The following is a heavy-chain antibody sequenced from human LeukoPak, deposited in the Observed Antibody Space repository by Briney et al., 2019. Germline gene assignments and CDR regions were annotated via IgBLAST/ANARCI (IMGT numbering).Heavy chain of an antibody. V-gene: IGHV3-21*06. D-gene: IGHD6-19*01. Sequence: GGSLRLSCATSGFRFSSYNMNWVRQAPGKGLEWVSSISDNLRDVYYADSVKGRFTISRDNANSSLYLQMSSLRGDDTAVYYCAGCVAVAGCLWDQGTQVTVSS. CDR1: GFRFSSYN. CDR2: ISDNLRDV. CDR3: AGCVAVAGCL. J-gene: IGHJ4*02.